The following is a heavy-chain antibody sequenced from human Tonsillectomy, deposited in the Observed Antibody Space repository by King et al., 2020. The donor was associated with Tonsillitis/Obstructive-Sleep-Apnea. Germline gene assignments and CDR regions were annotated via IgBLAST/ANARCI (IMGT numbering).Heavy chain of an antibody. CDR2: INWNGGSK. J-gene: IGHJ1*01. CDR1: GFTFDDYG. Sequence: VQLVESGGGVVRPGGSLRLSCAASGFTFDDYGMSWVRQAPGKGLEWVSGINWNGGSKGYADSVKGLFTISRDNAKNSLYLQMNSLRAEDTAVYYCAGGLFRDCSSTSCYGTAWYFQHWAQGTLVTVSS. D-gene: IGHD2-2*01. V-gene: IGHV3-20*04. CDR3: AGGLFRDCSSTSCYGTAWYFQH.